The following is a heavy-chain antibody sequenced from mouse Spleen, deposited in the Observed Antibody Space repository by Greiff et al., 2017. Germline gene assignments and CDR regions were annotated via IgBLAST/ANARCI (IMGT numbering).Heavy chain of an antibody. CDR3: AAGKAY. CDR2: IDPENGDT. J-gene: IGHJ3*01. Sequence: VQLQQSGAELVRPGASVKLSCTASGFNFKDDYMPWVQQRPEQGLEWIGWIDPENGDTDYASKFQGKATITVDTSSNTPYLQLSSLTSEDTAVDYCAAGKAYWGQGTLVTVSA. D-gene: IGHD4-1*01. CDR1: GFNFKDDY. V-gene: IGHV14-4*01.